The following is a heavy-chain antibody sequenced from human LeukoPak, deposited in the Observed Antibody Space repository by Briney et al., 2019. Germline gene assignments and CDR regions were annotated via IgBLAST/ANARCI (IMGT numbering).Heavy chain of an antibody. D-gene: IGHD5-18*01. CDR2: IYPGDSDT. CDR1: GYSFTSYW. Sequence: GESLKISRKGSGYSFTSYWIGWVRQMPGKGLEWMGIIYPGDSDTRYSPSFQGQVTISADKSISTAYLQWSSLKASDTAMYYCARSTADYYYYYGMDVWGQGTTVTVSS. CDR3: ARSTADYYYYYGMDV. J-gene: IGHJ6*02. V-gene: IGHV5-51*01.